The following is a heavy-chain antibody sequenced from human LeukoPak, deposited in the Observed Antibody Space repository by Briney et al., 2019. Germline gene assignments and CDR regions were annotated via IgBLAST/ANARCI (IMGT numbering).Heavy chain of an antibody. J-gene: IGHJ5*02. Sequence: ASVKVSCKASGYTFTGYYMHWVRQAPGQGLEWMGWINPNSGGTKYAQKFQGRVTMTWDTSINTAYMELSSLRSDDTAFYYCARDYTGDYNWFDPWGQGTLVTVSS. CDR1: GYTFTGYY. CDR2: INPNSGGT. CDR3: ARDYTGDYNWFDP. V-gene: IGHV1-2*02. D-gene: IGHD7-27*01.